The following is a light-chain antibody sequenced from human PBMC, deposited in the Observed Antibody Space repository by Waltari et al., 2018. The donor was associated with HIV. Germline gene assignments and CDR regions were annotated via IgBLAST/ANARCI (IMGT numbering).Light chain of an antibody. CDR1: SNDVGGYNY. J-gene: IGLJ3*02. Sequence: QSALTQPASMTGSPGQSITISCTGTSNDVGGYNYVSWYQQHPGKAPKLLIYAVTNRPSGVSDRFSGSKSGNTASLAISGLRSEDEADYYCAAWDDSLSNWVFGGGTKLTVL. CDR2: AVT. V-gene: IGLV2-14*03. CDR3: AAWDDSLSNWV.